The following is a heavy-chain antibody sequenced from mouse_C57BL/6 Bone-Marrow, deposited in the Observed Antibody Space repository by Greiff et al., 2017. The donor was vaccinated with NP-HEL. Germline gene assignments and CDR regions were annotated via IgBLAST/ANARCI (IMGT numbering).Heavy chain of an antibody. D-gene: IGHD1-1*01. Sequence: EVQLLQSGPELVKPGASVKISCKASGYTFTDYYMNWVKQSHGKSLEWIGDINPNNGGTSYNQKFKGKATLTVDKSSSTAYMELRSLTSEDSAVYYCARDTTVVAPLYWYFDVWGTGTTVTVSA. CDR3: ARDTTVVAPLYWYFDV. CDR2: INPNNGGT. V-gene: IGHV1-26*01. CDR1: GYTFTDYY. J-gene: IGHJ1*03.